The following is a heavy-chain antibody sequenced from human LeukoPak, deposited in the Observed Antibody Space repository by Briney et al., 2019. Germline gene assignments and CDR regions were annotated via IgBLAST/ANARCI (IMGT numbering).Heavy chain of an antibody. CDR3: AREDSGYDYSPFYY. Sequence: PSETLSLTCTVSGGSIRNYYWSWIRQPPGKGLEWLGYIYHTGSTSYNPSLKSRVIMSVETSQNQFSLKLFSVTAADTAVYYCAREDSGYDYSPFYYWGQGILVTVSS. V-gene: IGHV4-59*01. CDR1: GGSIRNYY. D-gene: IGHD5-12*01. CDR2: IYHTGST. J-gene: IGHJ4*02.